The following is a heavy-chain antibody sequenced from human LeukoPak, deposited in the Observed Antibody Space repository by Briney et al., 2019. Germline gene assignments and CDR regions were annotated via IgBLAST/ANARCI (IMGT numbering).Heavy chain of an antibody. CDR3: ARESSSGYYLSY. CDR2: IYSGGRT. V-gene: IGHV3-66*01. J-gene: IGHJ4*02. Sequence: LPGGSLRLSCTTSGFFFGAYAMSWVRQAPGKGLEWVSVIYSGGRTYYADSVKGRFTISRDNSKNMLFLQMNSLRAEDTAIYYCARESSSGYYLSYWGQGTLVTVSS. CDR1: GFFFGAYA. D-gene: IGHD3-22*01.